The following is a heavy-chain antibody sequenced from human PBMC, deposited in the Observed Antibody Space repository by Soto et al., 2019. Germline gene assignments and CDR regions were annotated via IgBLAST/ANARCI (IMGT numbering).Heavy chain of an antibody. CDR3: ASDYSGYSADPEYYGVEV. V-gene: IGHV4-34*01. D-gene: IGHD3-22*01. CDR1: GGSFSGYY. CDR2: INHSGST. Sequence: KTSETLSLTCAVYGGSFSGYYWSWIRQPPGKGLEWIGEINHSGSTNYNPSLKSRVTISVDTSKNQFSLKLSSVTAADTAVYYCASDYSGYSADPEYYGVEVWGQGTTVTVSS. J-gene: IGHJ6*02.